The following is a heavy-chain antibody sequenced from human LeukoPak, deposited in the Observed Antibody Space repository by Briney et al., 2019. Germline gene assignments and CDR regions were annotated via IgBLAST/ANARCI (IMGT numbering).Heavy chain of an antibody. J-gene: IGHJ4*02. CDR3: ARSPSGYSGYDPVYY. Sequence: GASVKVSCKASGGTFSSYAISWVRQAPGQGLEWMGGIIPIFGTANYAQKFQGRVTMTADESTSTVYMELSSLRSEDTAVYYCARSPSGYSGYDPVYYWGQGTLVTVSS. CDR2: IIPIFGTA. CDR1: GGTFSSYA. V-gene: IGHV1-69*13. D-gene: IGHD5-12*01.